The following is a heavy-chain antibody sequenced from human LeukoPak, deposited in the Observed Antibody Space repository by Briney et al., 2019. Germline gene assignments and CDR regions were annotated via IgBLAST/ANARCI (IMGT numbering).Heavy chain of an antibody. V-gene: IGHV1-69*04. Sequence: ASVKVSCKASGGTFSSYANSWVRQDPGQGLEWMGRIIPILGIANYAQKFQGRVTITADKSTSTAYMELSSLRSEDTAVYYCATRAGIAAAGTLSYWGQGTLVTVSS. D-gene: IGHD6-13*01. CDR3: ATRAGIAAAGTLSY. CDR2: IIPILGIA. J-gene: IGHJ4*02. CDR1: GGTFSSYA.